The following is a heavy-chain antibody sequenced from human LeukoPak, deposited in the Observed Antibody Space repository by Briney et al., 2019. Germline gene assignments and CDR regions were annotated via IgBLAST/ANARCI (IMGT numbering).Heavy chain of an antibody. J-gene: IGHJ4*02. V-gene: IGHV1-2*02. Sequence: ASVKVSCKASGYRFTSYTLNWVRQAPGQGLEWMGWINPNSGGTNYAQKFQGRVTMTRDTSISTAYMELSRLRSDDTAVYYCARDGDYYDSSGYYYAFDYWGQGTLVTVSS. CDR1: GYRFTSYT. CDR3: ARDGDYYDSSGYYYAFDY. CDR2: INPNSGGT. D-gene: IGHD3-22*01.